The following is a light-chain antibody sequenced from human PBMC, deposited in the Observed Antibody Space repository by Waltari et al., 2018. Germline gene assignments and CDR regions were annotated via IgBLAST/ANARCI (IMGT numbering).Light chain of an antibody. V-gene: IGKV3-20*01. CDR1: EGVRKY. J-gene: IGKJ1*01. CDR2: HTS. Sequence: SCRASEGVRKYLAWYQQKPGQAPRLLIYHTSSRSSGVPDRFSGSGFGTDFSLTINRLEPEDFAVYYCQHYVNLPATFGQGTKLEIK. CDR3: QHYVNLPAT.